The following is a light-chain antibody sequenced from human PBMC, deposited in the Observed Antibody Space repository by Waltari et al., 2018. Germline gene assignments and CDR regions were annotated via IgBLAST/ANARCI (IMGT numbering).Light chain of an antibody. CDR1: QSVGTS. J-gene: IGKJ1*01. V-gene: IGKV3-20*01. CDR3: QHYVRLPAT. Sequence: EVVLTQSPGTLSLSPGGRATLACRASQSVGTSLAWYQQKPGQAPRLLIYGASRRATGIPDRFSGSGSGTDFSLTISRLEPEDFAVYYCQHYVRLPATFGQGTKVEV. CDR2: GAS.